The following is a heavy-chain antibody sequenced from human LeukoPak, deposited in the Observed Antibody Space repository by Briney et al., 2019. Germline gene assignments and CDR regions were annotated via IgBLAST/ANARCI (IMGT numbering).Heavy chain of an antibody. CDR1: GFTFNSYS. CDR2: ISGSNSYI. Sequence: GGSLRLSCAASGFTFNSYSMNWVRQAPGKGLEWVSSISGSNSYIYYADSMKGRFTISRDNAKNPLYLQMNSLRAEDTAVYYCARGGVVVVITPPYDYWGQGTLVTVSS. CDR3: ARGGVVVVITPPYDY. D-gene: IGHD3-22*01. V-gene: IGHV3-21*01. J-gene: IGHJ4*02.